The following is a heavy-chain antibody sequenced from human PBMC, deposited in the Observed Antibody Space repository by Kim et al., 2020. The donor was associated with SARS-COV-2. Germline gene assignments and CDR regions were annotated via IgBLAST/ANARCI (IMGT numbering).Heavy chain of an antibody. D-gene: IGHD6-19*01. CDR3: ARSRSGRQWLVSLNWDF. Sequence: SETLSLTCTVSGGSISSYYWSWIRQPPGKGLEWIGYIYYSGSTNYNPSLKSRVTISVDTSKNQFSLKLSSVTAADTAVYYCARSRSGRQWLVSLNWDF. J-gene: IGHJ2*01. CDR2: IYYSGST. V-gene: IGHV4-59*01. CDR1: GGSISSYY.